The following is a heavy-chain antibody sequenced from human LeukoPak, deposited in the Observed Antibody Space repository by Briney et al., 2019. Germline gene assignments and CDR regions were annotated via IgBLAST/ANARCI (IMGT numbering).Heavy chain of an antibody. J-gene: IGHJ4*02. CDR2: ISRSGDTI. Sequence: GGSLRLTCAASGFTFSSYGMNWVRQAPGKGLEWISYISRSGDTIYYADSVKGRFTISRDNSKNTLYLQMNSLRAEDTAVYYCASVGGGLGEYGSGSYWGQGTLVTVSS. V-gene: IGHV3-48*01. D-gene: IGHD3-10*01. CDR1: GFTFSSYG. CDR3: ASVGGGLGEYGSGSY.